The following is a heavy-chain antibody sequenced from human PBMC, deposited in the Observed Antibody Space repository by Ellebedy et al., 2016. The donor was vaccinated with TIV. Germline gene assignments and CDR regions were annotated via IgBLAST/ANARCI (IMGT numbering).Heavy chain of an antibody. CDR3: ARRGAYGDYAVQVNGWFDP. Sequence: GGSLRLSCAASGFTFSRHGMNWVRQAPGKGLEWVANIYQDGSWQYSVDSVKGRFTISRDNANNILFLQMNSLRVEETGVYYCARRGAYGDYAVQVNGWFDPWGQGTLVTVSS. J-gene: IGHJ5*02. V-gene: IGHV3-7*01. D-gene: IGHD4-17*01. CDR1: GFTFSRHG. CDR2: IYQDGSWQ.